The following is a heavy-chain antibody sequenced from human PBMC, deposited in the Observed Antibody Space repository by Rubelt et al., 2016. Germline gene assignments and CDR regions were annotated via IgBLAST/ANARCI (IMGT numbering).Heavy chain of an antibody. J-gene: IGHJ4*02. CDR3: AKGIVVEPAAIDY. V-gene: IGHV3-23*01. CDR1: GFTFSSYA. Sequence: GGSLRLSCAASGFTFSSYAMSWVRQTPGKGLEWVSAISGSGGSTYYADSVKGRFTISRDNSKNTLYLQMNSLRAEDTAVYYCAKGIVVEPAAIDYWGQGTLVTVSS. CDR2: ISGSGGST. D-gene: IGHD2-2*01.